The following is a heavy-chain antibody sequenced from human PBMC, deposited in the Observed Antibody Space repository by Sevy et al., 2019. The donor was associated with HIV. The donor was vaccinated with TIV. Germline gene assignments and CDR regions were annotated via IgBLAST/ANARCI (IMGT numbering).Heavy chain of an antibody. Sequence: GGSLRLSCAASRFTFSKYWMSWVRQAPGKGLEWVANIIQDGSEKYYVDSVKGRFTISRDNGKNSLYLQMNSLRAEDTAVYYCARETGSSHFDYWGHGTLVTVSS. CDR3: ARETGSSHFDY. CDR2: IIQDGSEK. J-gene: IGHJ4*01. V-gene: IGHV3-7*01. CDR1: RFTFSKYW. D-gene: IGHD3-10*01.